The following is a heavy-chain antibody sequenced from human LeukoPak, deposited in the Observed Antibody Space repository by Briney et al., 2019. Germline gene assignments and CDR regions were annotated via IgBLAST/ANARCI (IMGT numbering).Heavy chain of an antibody. J-gene: IGHJ4*02. Sequence: SETLSLTCTVSGGSFSGYYWSWIRQPPGKGLEWIGEINHSGSTNYNPSLKSRVTISVDTSKNQFSLKLSSVTAADTAVYYCARRNYDFWSGYYFDYWGQGTLVTVSS. CDR1: GGSFSGYY. D-gene: IGHD3-3*01. CDR2: INHSGST. CDR3: ARRNYDFWSGYYFDY. V-gene: IGHV4-34*01.